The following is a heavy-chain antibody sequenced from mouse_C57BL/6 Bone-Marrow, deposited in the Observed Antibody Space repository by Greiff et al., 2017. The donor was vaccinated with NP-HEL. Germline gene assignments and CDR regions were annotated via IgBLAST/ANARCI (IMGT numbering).Heavy chain of an antibody. V-gene: IGHV3-6*01. Sequence: VQLKESGPGLVKPSQSLSLTCSVTGYSITSGYYWNWIRQFPGNKLEWMGYISYDGSNNYNPSLKNRISITRDTSKNQFFLKLNSVTTEDTATYYCAREGSNYCWFAYWGQGTLVTVSA. CDR2: ISYDGSN. D-gene: IGHD2-5*01. CDR1: GYSITSGYY. J-gene: IGHJ3*01. CDR3: AREGSNYCWFAY.